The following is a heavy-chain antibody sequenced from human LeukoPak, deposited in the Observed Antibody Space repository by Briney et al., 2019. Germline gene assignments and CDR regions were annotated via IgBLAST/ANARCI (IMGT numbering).Heavy chain of an antibody. CDR3: ARENYGSGPNEAFDI. V-gene: IGHV5-51*01. CDR2: IYPGDSDT. CDR1: GYTFITSW. D-gene: IGHD3-10*01. Sequence: GESLKISCKASGYTFITSWIGWVRQMPGKGLELMGIIYPGDSDTRYSPSFQGQVTISADKSISTAYLQWSTLKASDTAMYYCARENYGSGPNEAFDIWGQGTMVTVSS. J-gene: IGHJ3*02.